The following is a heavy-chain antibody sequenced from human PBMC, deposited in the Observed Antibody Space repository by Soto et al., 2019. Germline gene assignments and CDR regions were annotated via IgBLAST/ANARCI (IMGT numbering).Heavy chain of an antibody. CDR1: GFTVGTTD. CDR3: VKNSGWFNT. CDR2: IDGSGGIT. V-gene: IGHV3-23*01. J-gene: IGHJ5*02. D-gene: IGHD3-10*01. Sequence: QLLQSGGGLVQPGGSLTLSCAASGFTVGTTDMSWVRQAPGEGLEWVSAIDGSGGITYYADSVKGRFTIYRDNSRNTVYLQMNSLRGDDTALYYCVKNSGWFNTWGQGALVTVSS.